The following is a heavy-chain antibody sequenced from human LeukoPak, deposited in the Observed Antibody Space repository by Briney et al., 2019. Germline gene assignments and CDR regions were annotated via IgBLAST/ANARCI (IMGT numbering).Heavy chain of an antibody. CDR3: AKLRSRSGYYYFSAFDI. CDR2: ISWNSGSI. CDR1: GFTFDDYA. Sequence: GGSLRLSCAASGFTFDDYAMHWVRQAPGKGLEWVSGISWNSGSIGYADSVKGRFTISRDNAKNSLYLQMNSLRAEDTAVYYCAKLRSRSGYYYFSAFDIWGQGTMVTVCS. J-gene: IGHJ3*02. D-gene: IGHD3-22*01. V-gene: IGHV3-9*01.